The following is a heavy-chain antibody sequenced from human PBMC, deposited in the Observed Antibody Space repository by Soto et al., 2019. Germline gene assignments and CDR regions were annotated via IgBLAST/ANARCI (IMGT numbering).Heavy chain of an antibody. V-gene: IGHV1-18*01. CDR2: ISAYNGNT. CDR3: ARVIGYYYHMDV. CDR1: GYTFTTYD. J-gene: IGHJ6*02. Sequence: GASVKVSCKASGYTFTTYDLSWLRQAPGQGLEWMGWISAYNGNTNYAQNLQGRVTMTTDTSTSTAYMELRSLRSDDTAVYYCARVIGYYYHMDVWGQGTTVTVSS.